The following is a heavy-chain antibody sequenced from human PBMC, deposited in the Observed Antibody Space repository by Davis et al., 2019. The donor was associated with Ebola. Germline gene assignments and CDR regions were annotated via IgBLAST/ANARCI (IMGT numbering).Heavy chain of an antibody. V-gene: IGHV4-34*01. CDR2: INHSGST. CDR1: GGSFSGYY. J-gene: IGHJ6*02. Sequence: PSETLSLTCAVYGGSFSGYYWSWIRQPPGKGLEWIGEINHSGSTNYNPSLKSRVTISVNTSKNQFSLKLSSVTAADPAVYYCARGGRTLGYCSGGSCYHYYYGMDVWGPGTTVTVSS. D-gene: IGHD2-15*01. CDR3: ARGGRTLGYCSGGSCYHYYYGMDV.